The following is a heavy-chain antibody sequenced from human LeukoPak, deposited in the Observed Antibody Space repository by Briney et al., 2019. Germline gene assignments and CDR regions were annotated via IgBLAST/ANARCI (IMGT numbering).Heavy chain of an antibody. CDR1: GYTLTELS. Sequence: ASVKVSCKVSGYTLTELSMHWVRQAPGKGLEWMGGFDPEDGETIYAQKFQGRVTMTEDTSTDTAYMELSSLRSEDTAVYYCATSYNSKYYFDYWGQGTLVTVSS. CDR2: FDPEDGET. V-gene: IGHV1-24*01. CDR3: ATSYNSKYYFDY. D-gene: IGHD6-13*01. J-gene: IGHJ4*02.